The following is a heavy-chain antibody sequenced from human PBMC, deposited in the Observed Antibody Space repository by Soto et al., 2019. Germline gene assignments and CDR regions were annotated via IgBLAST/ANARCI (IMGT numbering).Heavy chain of an antibody. D-gene: IGHD4-4*01. CDR2: INHSGST. J-gene: IGHJ5*02. Sequence: QVQLQQWGAGLLKPSETLSLTCAVYGGSFSGYYWSWIRQPPGKGLEWIGEINHSGSTNYNPSLKSGVTISVDTSTNPFSLKLSSVTAADTAVYYCATDLKTTVTTQWFDPWGQGTLVTVSS. V-gene: IGHV4-34*01. CDR1: GGSFSGYY. CDR3: ATDLKTTVTTQWFDP.